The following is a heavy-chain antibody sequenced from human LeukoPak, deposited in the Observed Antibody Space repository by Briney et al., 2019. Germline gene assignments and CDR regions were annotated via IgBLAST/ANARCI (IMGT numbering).Heavy chain of an antibody. D-gene: IGHD5-18*01. V-gene: IGHV3-23*01. CDR2: ISGSGGST. J-gene: IGHJ6*02. CDR3: AKSWGYSYGSSYGMDV. Sequence: GGSLRLSCAASGFTFSSYAMRWVRQAPGKGREGVSAISGSGGSTYYADSVKGRFTISRDNSKNTLYLQMNSLRAEDTAVYYCAKSWGYSYGSSYGMDVWGQGTTVTVSS. CDR1: GFTFSSYA.